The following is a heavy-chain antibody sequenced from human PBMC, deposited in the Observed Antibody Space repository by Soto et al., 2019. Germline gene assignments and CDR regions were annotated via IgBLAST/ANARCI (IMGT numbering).Heavy chain of an antibody. CDR2: IYYSGST. CDR3: ASNPNSSGYSGY. J-gene: IGHJ4*02. Sequence: PSETLSLTCTVSGGSISSGGYYWSWIRQHPGKGLEWIGYIYYSGSTYYNPSLKSRVTISVDTSKNQFSLKLSSVTAADTAVYYCASNPNSSGYSGYRGQGTLVTVSS. CDR1: GGSISSGGYY. V-gene: IGHV4-31*03. D-gene: IGHD3-22*01.